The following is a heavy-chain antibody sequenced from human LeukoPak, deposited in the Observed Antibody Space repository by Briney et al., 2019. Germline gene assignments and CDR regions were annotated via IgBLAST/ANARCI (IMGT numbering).Heavy chain of an antibody. Sequence: SETLSLTCTVSGGSISSYYWSWIRQPPGKGLEWIGYIYYSGSTNYNPSLKSRVTISVDTSKNQFSLKLSSVTAADTAAYYCARDYGYYGSGTRHYYYYGMDVWGQGTTVTVSS. CDR1: GGSISSYY. J-gene: IGHJ6*02. D-gene: IGHD3-10*01. CDR2: IYYSGST. V-gene: IGHV4-59*01. CDR3: ARDYGYYGSGTRHYYYYGMDV.